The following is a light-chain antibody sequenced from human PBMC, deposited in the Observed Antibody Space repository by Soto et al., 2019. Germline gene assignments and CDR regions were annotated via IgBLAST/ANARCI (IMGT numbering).Light chain of an antibody. Sequence: DIQLTQSPSSLSASVGDRVTITCRASQSISRYLNWYQQKPGKAPNLLIYVASRLQSEVPSRFSGSGSGTDFTLTITSLQPEDFATYYCEQSYGTPITVGQGTRREIK. V-gene: IGKV1-39*01. CDR3: EQSYGTPIT. J-gene: IGKJ5*01. CDR1: QSISRY. CDR2: VAS.